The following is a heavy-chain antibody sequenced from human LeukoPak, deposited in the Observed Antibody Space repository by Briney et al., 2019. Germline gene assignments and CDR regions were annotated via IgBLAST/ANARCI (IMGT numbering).Heavy chain of an antibody. J-gene: IGHJ5*02. Sequence: SETLSLTCTVSGGSISRYYWSWIRQPPGKGLEWIGYIYYSGSTNYNPSLKSRVTISVDTSKNQFSLKLSSVTAADTAVYYCARLERYSSGWYGSNWFDPWGQGTLVTVSS. CDR3: ARLERYSSGWYGSNWFDP. V-gene: IGHV4-59*08. D-gene: IGHD6-19*01. CDR1: GGSISRYY. CDR2: IYYSGST.